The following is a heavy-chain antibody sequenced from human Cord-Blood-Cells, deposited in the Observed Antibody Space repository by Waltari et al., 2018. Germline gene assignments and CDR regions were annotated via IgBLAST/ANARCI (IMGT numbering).Heavy chain of an antibody. CDR3: ASGITIFGVVINFDY. CDR2: IIPILGIA. J-gene: IGHJ4*02. V-gene: IGHV1-69*09. CDR1: GGTFSSYA. Sequence: QVQLVQSGAEVTKPGSSVKVSCKASGGTFSSYAISWVRQAPGQGLEWMGRIIPILGIANYAQKFQGRVTITADKSTSTAYMELSSLRSEDTAVYYCASGITIFGVVINFDYWGQGTLVTVSS. D-gene: IGHD3-3*01.